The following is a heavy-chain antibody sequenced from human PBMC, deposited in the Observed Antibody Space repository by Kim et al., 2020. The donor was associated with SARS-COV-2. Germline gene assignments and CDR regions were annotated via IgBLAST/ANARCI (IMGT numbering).Heavy chain of an antibody. D-gene: IGHD2-8*01. CDR3: ARDPLRSRVLARGMDV. J-gene: IGHJ6*02. Sequence: SETLSLTCAVYGGSFSGYYWSWIRQPPGKGLEWIGEINHSGSTNYNPSLKSRVTISVDTSKNQFSLKLSSVTAADTAVYYCARDPLRSRVLARGMDVWGQGTTVTVSS. CDR1: GGSFSGYY. V-gene: IGHV4-34*01. CDR2: INHSGST.